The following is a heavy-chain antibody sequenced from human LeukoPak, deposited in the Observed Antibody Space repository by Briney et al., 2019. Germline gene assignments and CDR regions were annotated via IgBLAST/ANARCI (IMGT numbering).Heavy chain of an antibody. J-gene: IGHJ4*02. CDR1: GYTFIDYY. CDR3: ASDHTRVPAREF. V-gene: IGHV1-2*02. Sequence: ASVKVSCKASGYTFIDYYMHWVRQAPGQGLEWMGWINPNSGGTNYAQNFQGRVTMTRDTSIRTVYMELSGLKYDDTAVYYCASDHTRVPAREFWGQGTLVTISS. D-gene: IGHD2-2*01. CDR2: INPNSGGT.